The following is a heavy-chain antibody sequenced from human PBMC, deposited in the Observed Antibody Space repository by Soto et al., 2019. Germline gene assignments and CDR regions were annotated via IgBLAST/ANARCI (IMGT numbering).Heavy chain of an antibody. Sequence: QVQLVESGGGVVQPGRSLRLSCSASGFTFSSSLMHWVRQAPGKGLEWVAIISSDGKNKDYADSVKGRFTVSRDNSKNTLYLQVDRLRHEDTAVYYCARDTGCSIISCYNAFDIWGQGTMVTVSS. CDR2: ISSDGKNK. CDR3: ARDTGCSIISCYNAFDI. V-gene: IGHV3-30*01. CDR1: GFTFSSSL. D-gene: IGHD2-2*02. J-gene: IGHJ3*02.